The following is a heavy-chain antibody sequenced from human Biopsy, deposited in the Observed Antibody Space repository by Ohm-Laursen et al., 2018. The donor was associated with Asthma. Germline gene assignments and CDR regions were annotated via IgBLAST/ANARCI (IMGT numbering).Heavy chain of an antibody. CDR1: EFTVSSNY. CDR2: INSAGST. D-gene: IGHD3-3*02. J-gene: IGHJ1*01. Sequence: SLRLSCAASEFTVSSNYMHWVRQAPGKGLEWVSMINSAGSTFYADSVKGRFTISRDNSKNTVFLLMNSLRAEDTALYYCARTFHFWSPYHAEHYQLWGQGTLVTVSS. CDR3: ARTFHFWSPYHAEHYQL. V-gene: IGHV3-53*01.